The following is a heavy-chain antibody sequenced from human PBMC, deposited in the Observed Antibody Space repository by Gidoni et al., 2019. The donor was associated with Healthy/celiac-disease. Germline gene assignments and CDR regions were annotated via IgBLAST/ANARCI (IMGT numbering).Heavy chain of an antibody. CDR2: MNPNSGNT. CDR3: ARGRDDFWSGYYVDNWFDP. J-gene: IGHJ5*02. CDR1: GYTFTRYD. Sequence: QVQLVQSGAEVKKPGASVKVSCKASGYTFTRYDIHWVRQATGQGLEWRGWMNPNSGNTGYAQKFQGRVTMTRNTSISTAYMELSSLRSEDTAVYYCARGRDDFWSGYYVDNWFDPWGQGTLVTVSS. V-gene: IGHV1-8*01. D-gene: IGHD3-3*01.